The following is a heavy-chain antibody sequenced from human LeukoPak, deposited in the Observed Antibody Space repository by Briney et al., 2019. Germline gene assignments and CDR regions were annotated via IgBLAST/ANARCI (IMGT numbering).Heavy chain of an antibody. J-gene: IGHJ4*02. CDR3: ARDTMYYYDSSAYFDY. V-gene: IGHV1-2*02. Sequence: ASVKVSCKASGYTFTSYYMHWVRQAPGQGLEWMGWINPNSGGTNYAQKFQGRVTMTRDTSISTAYMELSRLRSDDTAVYYCARDTMYYYDSSAYFDYWGQGTLVTVSS. CDR2: INPNSGGT. D-gene: IGHD3-22*01. CDR1: GYTFTSYY.